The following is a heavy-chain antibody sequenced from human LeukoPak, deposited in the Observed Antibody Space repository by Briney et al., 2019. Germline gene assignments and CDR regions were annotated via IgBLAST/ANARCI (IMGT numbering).Heavy chain of an antibody. Sequence: SETLSLTCTVSGGSISSAPYYWSWIRQRPGKGLEWIGYIYHSGSTYYNPSLKSRVTISVDRSKNQFSLKLSSVTAADTAVYYCARARGPYYYDSSGDAFDIWGQGTMVTVSS. D-gene: IGHD3-22*01. J-gene: IGHJ3*02. V-gene: IGHV4-30-2*01. CDR1: GGSISSAPYY. CDR2: IYHSGST. CDR3: ARARGPYYYDSSGDAFDI.